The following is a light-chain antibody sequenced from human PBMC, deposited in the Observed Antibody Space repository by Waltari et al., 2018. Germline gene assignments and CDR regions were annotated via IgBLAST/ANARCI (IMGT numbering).Light chain of an antibody. V-gene: IGKV1-6*01. CDR1: EDIRND. Sequence: TCRASEDIRNDLGWYQQKPGKAPRLLIFAASTLQSGVPSRFSGSGSGTDFTLTISSLQPEDSATYFCLQDYIFPLTFGGGTTVEI. CDR3: LQDYIFPLT. J-gene: IGKJ4*01. CDR2: AAS.